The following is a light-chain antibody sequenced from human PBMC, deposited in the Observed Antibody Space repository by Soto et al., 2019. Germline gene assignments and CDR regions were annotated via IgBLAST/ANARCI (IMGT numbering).Light chain of an antibody. CDR1: NSDVGSYNL. Sequence: QSALTQPASVSGSPGQSITISCTGTNSDVGSYNLVSWYQRHPGKAPKLMIYEGNKRPSGVSNRFSGSKSGNTASLTISGLQSEDEADYYCCSYAGSSGFVVFGGGTKLTVL. CDR3: CSYAGSSGFVV. V-gene: IGLV2-23*03. CDR2: EGN. J-gene: IGLJ3*02.